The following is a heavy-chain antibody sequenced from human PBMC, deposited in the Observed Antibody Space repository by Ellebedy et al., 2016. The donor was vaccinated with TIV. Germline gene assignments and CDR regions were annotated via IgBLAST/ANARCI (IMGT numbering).Heavy chain of an antibody. CDR1: GGSFSGYY. J-gene: IGHJ3*02. Sequence: SETLSLTCAVYGGSFSGYYWSWIRQHPGKGLEWIGYIYYSGSTYYNPSLKSRVTISVDTSKNQFSLKLSSVTAADTAVYYCARGIVVVTATPNGAFDIWGQGTMVTVSS. CDR3: ARGIVVVTATPNGAFDI. D-gene: IGHD2-21*02. CDR2: IYYSGST. V-gene: IGHV4-34*01.